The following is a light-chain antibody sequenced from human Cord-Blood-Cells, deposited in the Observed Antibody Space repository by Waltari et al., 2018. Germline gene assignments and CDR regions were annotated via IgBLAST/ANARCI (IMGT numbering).Light chain of an antibody. CDR2: LGS. J-gene: IGKJ2*01. V-gene: IGKV2-28*01. CDR1: QSLLHSNGYNY. Sequence: DIVMTQSPLPLPVTPGEPASISCRSCQSLLHSNGYNYLDWYLQKPGQSPQLLIYLGSNRASGVPDRFSGSGSGTDFTLKISRVEAEDVGVYYCMQALQTPYTFGQGTKLEIK. CDR3: MQALQTPYT.